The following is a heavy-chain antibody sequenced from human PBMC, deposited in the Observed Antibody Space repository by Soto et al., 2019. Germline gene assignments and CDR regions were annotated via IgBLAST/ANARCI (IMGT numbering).Heavy chain of an antibody. CDR1: GFTFRSYD. D-gene: IGHD3-16*01. CDR3: AKDFLSWGSVPDPGASDY. J-gene: IGHJ4*02. Sequence: QVQLVESGGGVVLPGKSLRLSCAASGFTFRSYDIHCVRQAPGKGLEWVAVISYDGSNKNYADSVKGRFTISRDTSNHTVSLQMGRLRAEDTAVYYCAKDFLSWGSVPDPGASDYWGQGTLVIVSS. V-gene: IGHV3-30*18. CDR2: ISYDGSNK.